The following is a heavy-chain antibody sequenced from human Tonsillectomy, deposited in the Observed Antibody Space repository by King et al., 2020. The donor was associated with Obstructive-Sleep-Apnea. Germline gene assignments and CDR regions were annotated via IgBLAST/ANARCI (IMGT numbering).Heavy chain of an antibody. CDR1: GFTFSGSA. J-gene: IGHJ4*02. Sequence: VQLVESGGGLVQPGGSLKLSCAASGFTFSGSAVHWVRQASGRGLEWVARIRSRPNNYATAYAASVKGRFTISRDDSKNTAYLQMNSLKTEDTAVYYCTMTTVVTPLDYWGQGTLVTVSS. CDR3: TMTTVVTPLDY. CDR2: IRSRPNNYAT. V-gene: IGHV3-73*01. D-gene: IGHD4-23*01.